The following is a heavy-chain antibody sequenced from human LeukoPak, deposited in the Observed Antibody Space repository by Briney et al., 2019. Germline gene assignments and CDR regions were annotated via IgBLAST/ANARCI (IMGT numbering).Heavy chain of an antibody. CDR3: ARVLWDENCSGGSCLDY. CDR2: FYTSGTP. V-gene: IGHV4-61*02. D-gene: IGHD2-15*01. CDR1: GGSISRGSYH. Sequence: SETLSLTCTVSGGSISRGSYHWNWIRQPAGKGLEWIGRFYTSGTPNYNPSLKSRVTISVDTSKNQFSLKLSSVTAADTAVYYCARVLWDENCSGGSCLDYWGQGTLVTVSS. J-gene: IGHJ4*02.